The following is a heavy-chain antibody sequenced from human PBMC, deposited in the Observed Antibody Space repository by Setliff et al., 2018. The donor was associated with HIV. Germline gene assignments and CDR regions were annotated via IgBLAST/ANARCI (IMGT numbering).Heavy chain of an antibody. CDR1: GGSLRGYY. CDR3: ASRIYYYDESRVLREEGFVP. V-gene: IGHV4-34*01. J-gene: IGHJ5*02. CDR2: ISHTGNI. Sequence: SETLSLTCAVYGGSLRGYYWSWVRQSPLKGLEWIGEISHTGNINYNTALSNRVTVSVDTSKNQFSLKLTSVTAADTAVYYCASRIYYYDESRVLREEGFVPWGQGTLVTVSS. D-gene: IGHD3-22*01.